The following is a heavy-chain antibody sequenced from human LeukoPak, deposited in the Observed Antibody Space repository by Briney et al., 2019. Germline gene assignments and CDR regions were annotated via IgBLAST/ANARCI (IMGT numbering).Heavy chain of an antibody. D-gene: IGHD1-1*01. Sequence: GGSLRLSCAASGFTFSSYAMSWVRQAPGKGLEWVSAISGSGGSTYYADSVKGRFTISRDNSKNTLYLQMNSLRAEDTAVYYCANWGTIVYYFDYWGQGTLVTVSS. CDR3: ANWGTIVYYFDY. CDR1: GFTFSSYA. V-gene: IGHV3-23*01. CDR2: ISGSGGST. J-gene: IGHJ4*02.